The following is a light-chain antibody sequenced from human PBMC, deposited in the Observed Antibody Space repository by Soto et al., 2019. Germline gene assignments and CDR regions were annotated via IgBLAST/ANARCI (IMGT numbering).Light chain of an antibody. CDR3: SSYTSSSTAV. CDR1: SSDVGGYNY. Sequence: QSALTQPASVSGSPGQSITISCTGTSSDVGGYNYVSWYQQHPGKAPKLMIYEVSNRPSGVSNRFSGSKSGNTASLTISGLQAEDEADYYCSSYTSSSTAVFGGGTQRTV. V-gene: IGLV2-14*01. CDR2: EVS. J-gene: IGLJ7*01.